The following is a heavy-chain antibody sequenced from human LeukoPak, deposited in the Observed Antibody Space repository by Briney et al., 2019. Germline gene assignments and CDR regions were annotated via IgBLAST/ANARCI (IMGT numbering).Heavy chain of an antibody. CDR1: GGSISSGDYY. D-gene: IGHD2-21*02. CDR3: ARSIIVVVAAGALDI. Sequence: PSQTLSLTCTVSGGSISSGDYYWSWIRQPPGKGLEWIGYIHNNGRTYYNPSLKSRVTISVDTSKNLFSLKLSSVTAADTAVYYCARSIIVVVAAGALDIWGQGTMVTVSS. CDR2: IHNNGRT. V-gene: IGHV4-30-4*01. J-gene: IGHJ3*02.